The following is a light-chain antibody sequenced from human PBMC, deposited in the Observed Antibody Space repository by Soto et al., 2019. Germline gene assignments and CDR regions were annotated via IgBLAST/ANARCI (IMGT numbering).Light chain of an antibody. CDR3: AAWDDSLNAVV. V-gene: IGLV1-44*01. Sequence: QSVLTQPPSASGTPGQRVTISCSGSSSNVGSNTVDWYQQLPGTAPKLLIYHNNQRPSGVPDRSSGSKSGTSASLAISGLQPEDEADYYCAAWDDSLNAVVFVGGTKLTVL. CDR1: SSNVGSNT. CDR2: HNN. J-gene: IGLJ2*01.